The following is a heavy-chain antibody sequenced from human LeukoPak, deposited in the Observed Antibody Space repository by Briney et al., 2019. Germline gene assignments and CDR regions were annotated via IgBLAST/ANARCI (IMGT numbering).Heavy chain of an antibody. V-gene: IGHV4-59*01. CDR1: GGSISNYY. Sequence: SETLSLTCTVSGGSISNYYWYWMRQPPGKGLEWVGYTFYSGNAKYNPSLKSRVTISVDTSKNQFSLKLNSVTAADTAVYYCARNLHSSGWLYYFDYRAQGTLVTISS. D-gene: IGHD6-19*01. CDR3: ARNLHSSGWLYYFDY. CDR2: TFYSGNA. J-gene: IGHJ4*02.